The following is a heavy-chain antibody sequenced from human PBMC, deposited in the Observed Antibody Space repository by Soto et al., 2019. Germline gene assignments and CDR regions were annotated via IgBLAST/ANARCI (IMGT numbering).Heavy chain of an antibody. CDR2: ISWNSAYI. Sequence: EVQLVESGGGLVQPGRSLRLSCVASGFTFDDYAMHWVRQVPGKGLEWVSVISWNSAYIGYADSVKGRFTISRDNAKNSVSLQMNSLRTEDTALYYGASTYSGYEDFDYWGQGTLVTVSS. D-gene: IGHD6-25*01. V-gene: IGHV3-9*01. CDR3: ASTYSGYEDFDY. CDR1: GFTFDDYA. J-gene: IGHJ4*02.